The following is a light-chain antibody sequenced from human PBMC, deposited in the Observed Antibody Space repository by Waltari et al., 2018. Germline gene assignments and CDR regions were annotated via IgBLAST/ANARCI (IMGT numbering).Light chain of an antibody. CDR2: EAS. CDR1: SSDVGRYNL. J-gene: IGLJ3*02. Sequence: QSALTQPASVSGSPGQSIAISCTGTSSDVGRYNLVSWYQQYPGKAPKLMLYEASKRTSGVSDRFSGSKSGNTAFLTISGLQAEDEADYYCCSHARSNTWVFGGGTRLTVL. V-gene: IGLV2-23*01. CDR3: CSHARSNTWV.